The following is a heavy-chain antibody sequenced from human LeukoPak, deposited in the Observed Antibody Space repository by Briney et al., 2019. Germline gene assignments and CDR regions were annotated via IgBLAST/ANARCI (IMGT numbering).Heavy chain of an antibody. CDR3: AKDPVIVGAKLSYYYYYMDV. D-gene: IGHD1-26*01. CDR1: LGTLSSYA. CDR2: MIPIFGTA. J-gene: IGHJ6*03. V-gene: IGHV1-69*13. Sequence: SVKVSCKPSLGTLSSYAISWVPQAPGQRLEWMRGMIPIFGTANYAQKFHSRVTITADESTSTAYMELSSLRSEDTAAYYCAKDPVIVGAKLSYYYYYMDVWGKGTTVTVSS.